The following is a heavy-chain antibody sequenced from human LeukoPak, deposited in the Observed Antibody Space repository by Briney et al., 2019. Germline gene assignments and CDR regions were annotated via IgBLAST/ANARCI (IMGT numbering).Heavy chain of an antibody. CDR2: IYYSGST. CDR3: ARVAPTRGFASSGYYPLGY. V-gene: IGHV4-59*01. CDR1: GGSINGYY. J-gene: IGHJ4*02. D-gene: IGHD3-22*01. Sequence: SETLSLTCTVSGGSINGYYWSWIRQPPGKGLEWIGYIYYSGSTNYNPSLKSRVTITIDTSKNQFSLRLTSVTAADTAVYYCARVAPTRGFASSGYYPLGYWGQGSLVNVSS.